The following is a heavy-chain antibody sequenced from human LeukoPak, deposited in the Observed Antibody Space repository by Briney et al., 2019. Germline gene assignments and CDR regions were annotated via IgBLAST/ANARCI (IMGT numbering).Heavy chain of an antibody. Sequence: GRSLRLSCAASGFTFSSYSMHWVRQAPGKGLEWVAFIRYDGSNKYYADSVKGRFTISRDNSKNTLYLQMNSLRAEDTAVYYCARDPYYYGSGSSNWFDPWGQGTLVTVSS. CDR1: GFTFSSYS. V-gene: IGHV3-30*02. CDR2: IRYDGSNK. D-gene: IGHD3-10*01. J-gene: IGHJ5*02. CDR3: ARDPYYYGSGSSNWFDP.